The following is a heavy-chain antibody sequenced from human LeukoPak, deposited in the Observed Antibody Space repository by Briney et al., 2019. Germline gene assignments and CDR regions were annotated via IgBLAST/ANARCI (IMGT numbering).Heavy chain of an antibody. CDR1: GGTFSSFA. V-gene: IGHV1-69*05. J-gene: IGHJ4*02. D-gene: IGHD1-26*01. CDR2: IIPMSGST. CDR3: ARDWSGSYYVY. Sequence: SVKVSCKASGGTFSSFAISWVRQASGKGLEWMGWIIPMSGSTDYAQKFQGRFTMITDESTSTAYMELSSLTSQDTAVYYCARDWSGSYYVYWGQGTLVTVSS.